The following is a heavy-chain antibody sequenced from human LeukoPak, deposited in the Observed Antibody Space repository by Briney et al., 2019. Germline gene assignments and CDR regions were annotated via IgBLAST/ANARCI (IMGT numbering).Heavy chain of an antibody. V-gene: IGHV3-11*01. CDR2: ISSSGSTI. Sequence: NPGGSLRLSCAASGFTFSDYYMSWIRQAPGKGLEWVSYISSSGSTIYYADSVKGRFTISRDNAKNSLYQQMNSLRAEDTAVYYCAKRPYYDFWSGYYGNWFDPWGQGTLVTVSS. D-gene: IGHD3-3*01. J-gene: IGHJ5*02. CDR1: GFTFSDYY. CDR3: AKRPYYDFWSGYYGNWFDP.